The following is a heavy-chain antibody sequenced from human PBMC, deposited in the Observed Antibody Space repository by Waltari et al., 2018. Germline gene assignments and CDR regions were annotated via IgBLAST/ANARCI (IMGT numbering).Heavy chain of an antibody. V-gene: IGHV3-48*01. CDR3: ARGRDGYSQDVFEI. Sequence: EVQLVESGGGLVQPGGSLSLSVSASGFTFSTYSMNWVRKAPGKGLEWVSYISSSTSTTYYADSVKGRFTISRDNAKNSLYLQMNSLRAEDTAVYYCARGRDGYSQDVFEIWGQGTMVSVSS. CDR2: ISSSTSTT. CDR1: GFTFSTYS. D-gene: IGHD5-18*01. J-gene: IGHJ3*02.